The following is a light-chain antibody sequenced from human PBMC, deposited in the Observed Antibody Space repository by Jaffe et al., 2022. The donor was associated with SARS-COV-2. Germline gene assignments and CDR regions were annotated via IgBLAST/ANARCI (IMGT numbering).Light chain of an antibody. CDR2: SSI. Sequence: QSVLTQPPSVSGTPGQRVTISCSGSRSDIGSNTVNWYQQLPGTAPKLLIYSSIRRASGVPDRISGSKSGTSASLAISGLQSEDEADYYCAAWDDSVNGWVFGGGTKLTVL. J-gene: IGLJ3*02. CDR1: RSDIGSNT. CDR3: AAWDDSVNGWV. V-gene: IGLV1-44*01.